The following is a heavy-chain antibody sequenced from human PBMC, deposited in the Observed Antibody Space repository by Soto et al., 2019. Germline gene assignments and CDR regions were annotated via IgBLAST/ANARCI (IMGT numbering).Heavy chain of an antibody. V-gene: IGHV3-23*01. CDR1: GFTFSSYG. Sequence: WGSLRLFCAASGFTFSSYGMTWVRQAPGRGLEWVSGISGSGGVTYYADSVRGRFTISRDNSKNTLYLQMNSLRDEDTAVYYCAKGLSGSYSYWGQGILVTVSS. CDR3: AKGLSGSYSY. CDR2: ISGSGGVT. D-gene: IGHD1-26*01. J-gene: IGHJ4*02.